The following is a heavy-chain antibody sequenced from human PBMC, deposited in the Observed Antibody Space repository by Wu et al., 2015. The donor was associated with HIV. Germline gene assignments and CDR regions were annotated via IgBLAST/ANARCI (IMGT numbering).Heavy chain of an antibody. V-gene: IGHV1-18*01. CDR3: XTLLNSDRRLV. Sequence: QIQLIQSGPEVRQPGASVKISCKTSGYRFAGYGISWVRQAPGLGLEWVAWISGYTGRKNFAERIRDRFNVTADANTNTVYLEMRNLRSDDTATLFLXTLLNSDRRLVRGLGTLIIVSS. CDR1: GYRFAGYG. J-gene: IGHJ3*01. CDR2: ISGYTGRK. D-gene: IGHD3-3*01.